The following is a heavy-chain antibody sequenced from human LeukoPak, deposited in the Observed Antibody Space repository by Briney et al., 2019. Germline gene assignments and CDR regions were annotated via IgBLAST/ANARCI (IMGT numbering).Heavy chain of an antibody. Sequence: GALRLSCAASGFTFSSYSMKWVRQAPGKGLEWVSYICSSSTIYYADSVKGRFTISTENTKRSLYLQINSLRAADTAVYYCVRVGSNWGSGYYFDQWGQGTLDTLSS. V-gene: IGHV3-48*01. CDR2: ICSSSTI. J-gene: IGHJ4*02. CDR3: VRVGSNWGSGYYFDQ. D-gene: IGHD7-27*01. CDR1: GFTFSSYS.